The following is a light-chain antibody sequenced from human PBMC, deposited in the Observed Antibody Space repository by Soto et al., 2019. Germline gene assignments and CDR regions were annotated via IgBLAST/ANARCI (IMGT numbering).Light chain of an antibody. CDR1: QSVSSN. CDR2: GTS. Sequence: EIGMTQSPATLSVSPGERATLSCRASQSVSSNLAWYQQKPGQAPRLLIYGTSTRATGIPARFSGSGSGTEFTLTISSLQSEDFAVYHCQQYNNWPWTFGQGTKADIK. V-gene: IGKV3-15*01. CDR3: QQYNNWPWT. J-gene: IGKJ1*01.